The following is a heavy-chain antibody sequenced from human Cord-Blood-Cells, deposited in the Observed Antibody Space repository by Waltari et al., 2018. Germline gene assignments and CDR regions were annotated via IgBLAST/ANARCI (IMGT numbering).Heavy chain of an antibody. CDR3: AHRFVDGPFDY. V-gene: IGHV2-5*01. Sequence: QITLKESGPTLVKPTQTLTLTCTFSGFSLSTSGVGVGWIRQPPGKALEWLALIYWNDDKRYSPSLKNRLTTTKDTSKNQVVLTMTNMDPVDTATYYCAHRFVDGPFDYWGQGTLVTVSS. D-gene: IGHD3-9*01. CDR2: IYWNDDK. J-gene: IGHJ4*02. CDR1: GFSLSTSGVG.